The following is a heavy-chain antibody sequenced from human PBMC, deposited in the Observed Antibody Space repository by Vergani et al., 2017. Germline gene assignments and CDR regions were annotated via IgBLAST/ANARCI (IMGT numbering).Heavy chain of an antibody. CDR1: GLTFSSYA. J-gene: IGHJ4*02. CDR3: AKVRPFLGGSYFFSGLDY. Sequence: EVQLLESGGGLVQPGGSLRLSCAASGLTFSSYAMSWVRQAPGKGLEWVSAISGSGGSTYYADSVKGRFTISRDNSKNTLYLQMNSLRAEDTAVYYCAKVRPFLGGSYFFSGLDYWGQGTLVTVSS. V-gene: IGHV3-23*01. D-gene: IGHD2-15*01. CDR2: ISGSGGST.